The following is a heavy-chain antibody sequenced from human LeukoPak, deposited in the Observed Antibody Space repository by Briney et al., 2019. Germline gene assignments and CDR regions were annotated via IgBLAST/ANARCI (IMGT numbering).Heavy chain of an antibody. D-gene: IGHD4-17*01. Sequence: PGGSLRLSCAASGFTFTYYWMHWVRQAPGKGLVWVARINGDGSSKNYADSVKGRFTISRDNAKNTLYLQMNSLRAEDTAVYYCANDDFGASGLPDYWGQGTLVTVSS. CDR2: INGDGSSK. V-gene: IGHV3-74*01. CDR1: GFTFTYYW. J-gene: IGHJ4*02. CDR3: ANDDFGASGLPDY.